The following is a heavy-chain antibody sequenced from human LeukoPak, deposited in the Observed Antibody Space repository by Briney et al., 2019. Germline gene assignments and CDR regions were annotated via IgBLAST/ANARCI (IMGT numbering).Heavy chain of an antibody. CDR2: ISSSSSHI. D-gene: IGHD2-15*01. J-gene: IGHJ4*02. CDR1: GFTFSSYS. Sequence: GGSLRLSCAASGFTFSSYSMNWVRQAPGKGLEWVSSISSSSSHIYYADSVKGRFTISRDNAKNSLYLQMNSLRAEDTAVYYCARDGSDCSGGSCYHLVFDYWGQGTLVTVSS. CDR3: ARDGSDCSGGSCYHLVFDY. V-gene: IGHV3-21*01.